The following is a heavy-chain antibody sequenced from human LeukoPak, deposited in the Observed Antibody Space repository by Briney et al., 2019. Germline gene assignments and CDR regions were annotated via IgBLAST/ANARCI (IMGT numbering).Heavy chain of an antibody. CDR3: ASGRSGWCGVGDY. D-gene: IGHD6-19*01. V-gene: IGHV4-39*01. J-gene: IGHJ4*02. Sequence: SETLSLTCTVSGGSISSSTYYWGWIRQPPGKGLEWIGSIDYSGGTYYNPSLKSRVTIFVDTSKNQFSLKLSSVTAADTAVYYCASGRSGWCGVGDYWGQGNLVTVSS. CDR2: IDYSGGT. CDR1: GGSISSSTYY.